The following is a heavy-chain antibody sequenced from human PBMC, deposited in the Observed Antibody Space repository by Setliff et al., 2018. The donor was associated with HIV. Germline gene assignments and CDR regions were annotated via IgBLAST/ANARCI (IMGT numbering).Heavy chain of an antibody. CDR3: AREPTGDFWSGYSSRGLDY. CDR1: GYTFTGYF. Sequence: ASVKVSCKASGYTFTGYFIHWVRQAPGQGLEWMGRIIPNSDVTSSPQKFQGRVTMTRDTSSNTAYMELSRLTSDDTAFYYCAREPTGDFWSGYSSRGLDYWGRGTLVTVSS. J-gene: IGHJ4*02. D-gene: IGHD3-3*01. CDR2: IIPNSDVT. V-gene: IGHV1-2*06.